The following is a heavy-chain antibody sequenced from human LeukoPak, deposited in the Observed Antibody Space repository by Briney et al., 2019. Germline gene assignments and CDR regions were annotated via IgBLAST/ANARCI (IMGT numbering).Heavy chain of an antibody. CDR2: IYADGNT. CDR1: GFLVNTNY. D-gene: IGHD4-17*01. CDR3: ARDSYGDANFDS. Sequence: GGSLRLSCAASGFLVNTNYMTWVRQAPGRGLEWVSFIYADGNTYYADSVKGRFTISRDISKNAVYLQMNSLRAEDTAVYYCARDSYGDANFDSWGQGTLVTVSS. V-gene: IGHV3-53*01. J-gene: IGHJ4*02.